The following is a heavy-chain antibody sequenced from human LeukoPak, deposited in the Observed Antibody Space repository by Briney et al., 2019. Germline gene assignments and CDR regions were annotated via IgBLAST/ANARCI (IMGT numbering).Heavy chain of an antibody. CDR2: IYADGNT. CDR1: GFLVNTNY. D-gene: IGHD4-17*01. CDR3: ARDSYGDANFDS. Sequence: GGSLRLSCAASGFLVNTNYMTWVRQAPGRGLEWVSFIYADGNTYYADSVKGRFTISRDISKNAVYLQMNSLRAEDTAVYYCARDSYGDANFDSWGQGTLVTVSS. V-gene: IGHV3-53*01. J-gene: IGHJ4*02.